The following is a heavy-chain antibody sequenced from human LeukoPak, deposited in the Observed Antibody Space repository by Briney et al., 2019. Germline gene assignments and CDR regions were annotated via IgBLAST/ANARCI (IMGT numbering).Heavy chain of an antibody. D-gene: IGHD2-2*01. J-gene: IGHJ6*03. V-gene: IGHV4-34*01. CDR2: INHSGST. Sequence: GSLRLSCAASGFTFSSYWMSWIRQPPGKGLEWIGEINHSGSTNYNPSLKSRVTISVDTSKNQFSLKLSSVTAADTAVYYCARGRRSYCSSTSCRYYYYYMDVWGKGTTVTVSS. CDR1: GFTFSSYW. CDR3: ARGRRSYCSSTSCRYYYYYMDV.